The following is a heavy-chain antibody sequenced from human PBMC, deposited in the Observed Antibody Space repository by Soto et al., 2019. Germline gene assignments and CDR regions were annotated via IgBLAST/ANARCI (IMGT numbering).Heavy chain of an antibody. CDR1: GGSFSGYY. CDR3: ARGRAHCSGGSCYSGIYYYYGMDV. J-gene: IGHJ6*02. D-gene: IGHD2-15*01. V-gene: IGHV4-34*01. CDR2: INHSGST. Sequence: SETLSLTCAVYGGSFSGYYWSWIRQPPGKGLEWIGEINHSGSTNYNPSLKSRVTISVDTSKNQFSLKLSSVTAADTAVYYCARGRAHCSGGSCYSGIYYYYGMDVWGQGTTVTVSS.